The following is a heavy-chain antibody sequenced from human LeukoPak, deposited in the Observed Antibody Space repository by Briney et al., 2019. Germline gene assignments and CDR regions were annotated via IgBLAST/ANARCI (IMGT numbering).Heavy chain of an antibody. Sequence: ASVKVSCKASGYTLTGYYMHWVRQAPGQGLEWMGWINPNGGSTNYAQKFQGRVTMTRDTSISTAYMELSRLRSDDTAVYYCARGLRGSPAFDYWGQGTLVTVSS. D-gene: IGHD2-2*01. CDR2: INPNGGST. CDR1: GYTLTGYY. CDR3: ARGLRGSPAFDY. J-gene: IGHJ4*02. V-gene: IGHV1-2*02.